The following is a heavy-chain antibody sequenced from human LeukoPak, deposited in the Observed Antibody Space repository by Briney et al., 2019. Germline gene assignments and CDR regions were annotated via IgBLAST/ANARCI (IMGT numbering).Heavy chain of an antibody. V-gene: IGHV3-33*06. CDR2: IWYDGSNK. D-gene: IGHD6-19*01. Sequence: GGSLRLSCAASGFTFSSYGMHWVRQAPGKGLEWVAVIWYDGSNKYYADSVKGRFTISRDNSKNTLYLQMNSLRAEDTAVYYCAKRGIAVAGTFNWFDPWGQGTLVTVSS. CDR3: AKRGIAVAGTFNWFDP. J-gene: IGHJ5*02. CDR1: GFTFSSYG.